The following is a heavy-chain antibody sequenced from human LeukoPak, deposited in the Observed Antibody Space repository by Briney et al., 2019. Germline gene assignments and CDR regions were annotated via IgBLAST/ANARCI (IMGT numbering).Heavy chain of an antibody. CDR2: IYYSGTT. J-gene: IGHJ4*02. Sequence: PSETLSLTCTVSGDSISSSSYYWGWIRQPPGKGLEWIGSIYYSGTTYYNPSLKSRVTIYLDTSKNQFSLKLSSVTAADTAVYYCARGAPDYYDSSASYDYWGQGTLVTVSS. V-gene: IGHV4-39*01. CDR3: ARGAPDYYDSSASYDY. CDR1: GDSISSSSYY. D-gene: IGHD3-22*01.